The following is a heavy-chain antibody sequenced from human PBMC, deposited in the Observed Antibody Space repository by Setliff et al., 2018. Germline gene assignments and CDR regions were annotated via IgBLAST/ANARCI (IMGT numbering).Heavy chain of an antibody. CDR1: GYTLTELS. D-gene: IGHD3-16*01. Sequence: ASVKVSCKVSGYTLTELSMHWVRQAPGKGLEWMGWINPNSGGTNYAQKFQGWVSMTRDTSITTAYMELSRLTSDDMAVYFCARSDHLVVDGFDVWGQGTMVT. CDR2: INPNSGGT. J-gene: IGHJ3*01. V-gene: IGHV1-2*04. CDR3: ARSDHLVVDGFDV.